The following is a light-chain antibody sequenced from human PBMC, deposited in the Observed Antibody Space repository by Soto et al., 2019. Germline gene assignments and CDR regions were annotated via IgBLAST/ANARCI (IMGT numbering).Light chain of an antibody. CDR2: EVS. CDR1: ISDVGGYNY. Sequence: QSALTQPAAVSGSPGQSITISCAGTISDVGGYNYVSWYQQHPGKAPKLTIYEVSNRPSGFSNRFSGSKSGNTASLTISGLQGEDEADYYCSSYTSSSTVVFGGGTKLTV. J-gene: IGLJ2*01. V-gene: IGLV2-14*01. CDR3: SSYTSSSTVV.